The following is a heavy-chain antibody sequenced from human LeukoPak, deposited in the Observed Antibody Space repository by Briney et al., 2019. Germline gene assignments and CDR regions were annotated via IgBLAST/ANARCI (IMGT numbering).Heavy chain of an antibody. Sequence: PGGSLRLSCAASGFTFSDYYMSWIRQAPGKGLEWVSYISSSSSYTNYADSVKGRFTISRDNAKNSLYLQMNSLRAEDTAVYYWARDLDDGYKGGDYWGQGTLVTVSS. J-gene: IGHJ4*02. CDR2: ISSSSSYT. CDR1: GFTFSDYY. V-gene: IGHV3-11*06. D-gene: IGHD5-24*01. CDR3: ARDLDDGYKGGDY.